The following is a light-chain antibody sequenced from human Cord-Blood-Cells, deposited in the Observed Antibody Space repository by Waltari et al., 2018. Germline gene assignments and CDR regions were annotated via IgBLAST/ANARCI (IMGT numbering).Light chain of an antibody. CDR2: GAS. V-gene: IGKV3-15*01. CDR1: QRLSSN. J-gene: IGKJ4*01. Sequence: EIVMTQSPATLSVSPGERATLSCRASQRLSSNLAWYQQKPGQAPRLLIYGASTRATGIPAMFSGSGSGTEFTLTISSLQSEDFAVYYCQQYNNWPPLTFGGGTKVEIK. CDR3: QQYNNWPPLT.